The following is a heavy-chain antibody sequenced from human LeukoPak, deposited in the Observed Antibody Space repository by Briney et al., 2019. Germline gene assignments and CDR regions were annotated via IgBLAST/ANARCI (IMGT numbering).Heavy chain of an antibody. CDR1: AFTFSDYY. CDR3: ARDSTSVGAFDP. Sequence: GGSLRLSCAASAFTFSDYYMSWIRQAPGEWMEWVSYISSSGSTKYYADSVKGRFTVSRDNAKNSLDLQRNSLRADDTAVYYCARDSTSVGAFDPWGQGALVTVSS. J-gene: IGHJ5*02. V-gene: IGHV3-11*01. CDR2: ISSSGSTK.